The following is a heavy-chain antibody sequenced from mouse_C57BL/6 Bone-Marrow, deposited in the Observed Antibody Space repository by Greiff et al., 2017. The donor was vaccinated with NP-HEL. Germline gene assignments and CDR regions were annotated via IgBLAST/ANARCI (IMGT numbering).Heavy chain of an antibody. J-gene: IGHJ2*01. CDR1: GYTFTSYW. CDR3: ARGANYYYGSSYYFDY. CDR2: IDPSDSYT. V-gene: IGHV1-59*01. Sequence: QVQLQQPGAELVRPGTSVKLSCKASGYTFTSYWMHWVKQRPGQGLEWIGVIDPSDSYTNYNQKFKGKATLTVDTSSSTAYMQLSSLTSEDSAVYYCARGANYYYGSSYYFDYWGQGTTLTVSS. D-gene: IGHD1-1*01.